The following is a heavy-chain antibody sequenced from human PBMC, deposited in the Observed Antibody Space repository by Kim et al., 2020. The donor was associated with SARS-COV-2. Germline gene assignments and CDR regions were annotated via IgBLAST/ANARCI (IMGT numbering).Heavy chain of an antibody. CDR3: ARGYSSSWRDAFDI. D-gene: IGHD6-13*01. CDR2: ISYDGSNK. V-gene: IGHV3-30*04. Sequence: GGSLRLSCAASGFTFSSYAMHWVRQAPGKGLEWVAVISYDGSNKYYADSVKGRFTISRDNSKNTLYLQMNSLRAEDTAVYYCARGYSSSWRDAFDIWGQG. J-gene: IGHJ3*02. CDR1: GFTFSSYA.